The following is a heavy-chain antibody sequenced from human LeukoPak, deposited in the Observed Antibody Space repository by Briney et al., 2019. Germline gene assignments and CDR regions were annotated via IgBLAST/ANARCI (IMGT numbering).Heavy chain of an antibody. CDR1: GYTFTKYA. J-gene: IGHJ5*02. CDR2: INTKTRNP. CDR3: AREGIAAAYNWFDP. V-gene: IGHV7-4-1*02. D-gene: IGHD6-13*01. Sequence: ASVKVSCKASGYTFTKYAVNWVRQAPGQGLEWMGWINTKTRNPTYAQGFTGRFVFSLDTSVSTAYLQISSLKAEDTAVYYCAREGIAAAYNWFDPWGQGTLVTVSS.